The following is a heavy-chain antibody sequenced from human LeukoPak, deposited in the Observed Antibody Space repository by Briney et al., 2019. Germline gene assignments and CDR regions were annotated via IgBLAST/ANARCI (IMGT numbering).Heavy chain of an antibody. D-gene: IGHD1-1*01. CDR3: AGEAYNAFDY. V-gene: IGHV3-21*01. CDR1: AFPFNSYT. CDR2: ISSSSTYI. J-gene: IGHJ4*02. Sequence: GRSLRLSCAASAFPFNSYTMNWVRQAPGKGLEWVSSISSSSTYIYYADSVKGRFTISRDNAKNSHYLQMNSLRAEDTASYYCAGEAYNAFDYWARGTLVTVSS.